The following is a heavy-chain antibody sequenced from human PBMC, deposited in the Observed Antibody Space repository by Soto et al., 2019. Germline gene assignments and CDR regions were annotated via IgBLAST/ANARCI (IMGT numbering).Heavy chain of an antibody. V-gene: IGHV3-23*01. CDR1: GFTFSSFS. D-gene: IGHD3-10*01. CDR3: ANKVNPGSGSQFPDY. J-gene: IGHJ4*02. Sequence: PGGSLRLSWAASGFTFSSFSMSWVRQAPGKGLEWVSGFSTGGDGGATYYADSVKGRFTISRDNSKNTLFLQMNSLRAEDTAIYYCANKVNPGSGSQFPDYWGQGALVTVPS. CDR2: FSTGGDGGAT.